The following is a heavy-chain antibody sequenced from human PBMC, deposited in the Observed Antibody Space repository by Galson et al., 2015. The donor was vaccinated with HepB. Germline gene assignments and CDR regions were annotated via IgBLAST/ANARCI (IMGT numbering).Heavy chain of an antibody. CDR2: INDSGGAT. CDR3: AKAGSISWYDY. Sequence: SLRLSCAASGFTFSSYTMGWVRQAPGKGLEWVSDINDSGGATYYADSVKGRFTVSRDNPKSTLYLQMSTLRVEDTAVYYCAKAGSISWYDYWGQGTLVTVSS. J-gene: IGHJ4*02. V-gene: IGHV3-23*01. D-gene: IGHD6-13*01. CDR1: GFTFSSYT.